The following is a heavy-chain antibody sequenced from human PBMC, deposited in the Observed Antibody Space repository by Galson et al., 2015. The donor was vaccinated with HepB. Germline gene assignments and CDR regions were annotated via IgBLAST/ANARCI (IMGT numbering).Heavy chain of an antibody. CDR3: TTDLLWFRERIDY. CDR2: IKSKTDGGTT. D-gene: IGHD3-10*01. J-gene: IGHJ4*02. V-gene: IGHV3-15*01. Sequence: SLRLSCAASGFTFSNAWMSWVRQAPGKGLEWVGRIKSKTDGGTTDYAAPVKGRFTISRDDSKNTLYLQMNSLKTEDTAVYYCTTDLLWFRERIDYWGQGTLVTVSS. CDR1: GFTFSNAW.